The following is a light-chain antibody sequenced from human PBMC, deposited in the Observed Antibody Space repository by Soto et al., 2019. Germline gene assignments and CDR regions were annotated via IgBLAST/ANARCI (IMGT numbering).Light chain of an antibody. Sequence: EIVLTRSPVTLSLSPGERATLSCRASQSVSNNYLAWYQQKPGQAPRLLIYGASNRATGIPDRFSGSGSGTDFTLTISRLAPEDFAVYYCQQYGSSGTFGQGTKVDIK. CDR1: QSVSNNY. CDR3: QQYGSSGT. V-gene: IGKV3-20*01. CDR2: GAS. J-gene: IGKJ1*01.